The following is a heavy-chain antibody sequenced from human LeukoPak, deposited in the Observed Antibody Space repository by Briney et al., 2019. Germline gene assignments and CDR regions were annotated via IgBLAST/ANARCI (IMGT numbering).Heavy chain of an antibody. CDR3: ARTYGGTSYSCFDP. V-gene: IGHV5-51*01. D-gene: IGHD1-26*01. J-gene: IGHJ5*02. CDR2: IYPGDSDA. CDR1: GYSSTDHW. Sequence: GGSLRLSCKGSGYSSTDHWIGWVRQMPGKGLEWMGVIYPGDSDARYSPSFQGQVTISADKSISTAYLQCSSLKASDTAMYCCARTYGGTSYSCFDPWGQGTLVTLSS.